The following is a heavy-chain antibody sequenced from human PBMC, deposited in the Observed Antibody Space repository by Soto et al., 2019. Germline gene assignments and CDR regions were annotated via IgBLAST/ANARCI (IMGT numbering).Heavy chain of an antibody. Sequence: QVQLQESGPGLVKPSETLSLTCSVSGVSTSNHYWTWIRKPPGQGPEWIGCIYYRGTTNYNAPFNSRVTLSIDTATHQVSLKLTSVTTADTAVYYCARGGGSPYHDHEFDYWGQGILVTVSS. D-gene: IGHD2-2*01. CDR2: IYYRGTT. V-gene: IGHV4-59*11. J-gene: IGHJ4*02. CDR1: GVSTSNHY. CDR3: ARGGGSPYHDHEFDY.